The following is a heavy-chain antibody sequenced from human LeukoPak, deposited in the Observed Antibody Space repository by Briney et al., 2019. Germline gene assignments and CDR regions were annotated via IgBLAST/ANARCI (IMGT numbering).Heavy chain of an antibody. D-gene: IGHD3-10*01. V-gene: IGHV3-23*01. CDR2: ISGGGGST. CDR1: GFTFSSYG. CDR3: AGDYYGSGSLDAFDI. Sequence: GGSLRLSCAASGFTFSSYGMHWVRQAPGKGLAWVSAISGGGGSTFYADSVKGRFTISRDNSKNTLYLQMDSLRAEDTAVYYCAGDYYGSGSLDAFDIWGQGTMVTVSS. J-gene: IGHJ3*02.